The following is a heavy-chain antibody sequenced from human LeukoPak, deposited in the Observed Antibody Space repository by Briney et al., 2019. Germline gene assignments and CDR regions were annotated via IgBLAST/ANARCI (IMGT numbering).Heavy chain of an antibody. V-gene: IGHV4-59*12. J-gene: IGHJ4*02. CDR1: GGSISSYY. Sequence: PSETLSLTCTVSGGSISSYYWSWIRQPPGKGLEWIGYIYYSGSTNYNPSLKSRVTISVDTSKNQFSLKLSSVTAADTAVYYCARRPILNYYGSGSYYTAVGRYFDYWGQGTLVTVSS. CDR3: ARRPILNYYGSGSYYTAVGRYFDY. D-gene: IGHD3-10*01. CDR2: IYYSGST.